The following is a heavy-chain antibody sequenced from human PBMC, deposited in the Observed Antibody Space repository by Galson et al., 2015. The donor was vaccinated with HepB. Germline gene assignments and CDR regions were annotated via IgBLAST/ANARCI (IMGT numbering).Heavy chain of an antibody. CDR1: GFNFSAYS. CDR3: ARGTVVASYDAFDI. CDR2: ISSISTTI. J-gene: IGHJ3*02. D-gene: IGHD2-15*01. Sequence: SLRLSCAVPGFNFSAYSMNWVRQAPGKGLEWVSYISSISTTIYYADSVKGRFTISRDNAKNSLYLQMNSLRDDDTAMYYCARGTVVASYDAFDIWGQGTKVIVSS. V-gene: IGHV3-48*02.